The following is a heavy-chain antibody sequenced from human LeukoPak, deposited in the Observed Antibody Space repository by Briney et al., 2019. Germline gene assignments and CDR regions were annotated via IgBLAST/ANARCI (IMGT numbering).Heavy chain of an antibody. CDR2: IYYCGST. CDR3: ARRGGYCSNGVCY. Sequence: SETLSLTCNVSGGSISSCNYYWGWIRQPPGKGLEWIGSIYYCGSTFYNPFLKSRVTISVDTAKNQFSLKLTSVTAADTAVYYCARRGGYCSNGVCYWGQGTLVTVSS. D-gene: IGHD2-8*01. CDR1: GGSISSCNYY. J-gene: IGHJ4*02. V-gene: IGHV4-39*01.